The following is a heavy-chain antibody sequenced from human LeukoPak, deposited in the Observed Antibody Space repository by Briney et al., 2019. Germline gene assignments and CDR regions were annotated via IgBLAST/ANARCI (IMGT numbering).Heavy chain of an antibody. CDR3: AKDIFTMVRGVVDY. J-gene: IGHJ4*02. V-gene: IGHV3-9*01. CDR2: ISWNSARI. CDR1: GFTFDDYA. D-gene: IGHD3-10*01. Sequence: GGSLRLSCAASGFTFDDYAVHWVRQVPGKGLEWVSGISWNSARIGYADSVRGRFSISRDNAKKSLYLEMNSLRHEDTALYYCAKDIFTMVRGVVDYWGQGTLVTVSS.